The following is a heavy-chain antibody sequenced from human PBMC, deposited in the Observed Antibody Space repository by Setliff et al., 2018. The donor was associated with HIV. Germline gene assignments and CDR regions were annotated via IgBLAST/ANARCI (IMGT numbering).Heavy chain of an antibody. Sequence: ASVKVSCKASGYTFTGYYMHWVRQAPGQGLEWMGWINPNSGGTDYAQKFQGRVTMTRDTSISTAYMELSRLRSDDTAVYYCARGSLLGYFDWLFPDWGQGTLVTVSS. CDR2: INPNSGGT. J-gene: IGHJ4*02. CDR3: ARGSLLGYFDWLFPD. D-gene: IGHD3-9*01. CDR1: GYTFTGYY. V-gene: IGHV1-2*02.